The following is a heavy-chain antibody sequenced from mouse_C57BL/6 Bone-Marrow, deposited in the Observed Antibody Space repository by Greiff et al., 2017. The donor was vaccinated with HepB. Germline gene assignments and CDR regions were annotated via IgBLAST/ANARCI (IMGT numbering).Heavy chain of an antibody. CDR2: IDPENGDT. CDR3: TDYYGSRDY. CDR1: GFNIKDDY. J-gene: IGHJ2*01. V-gene: IGHV14-4*01. D-gene: IGHD1-1*01. Sequence: VQLQQSGAELVRPGASVKLSCTASGFNIKDDYMHWVKQRPEQGLEWIGWIDPENGDTEYASKFQGKATIPADTSSNTAYLQLSSLTSEDTAVYYCTDYYGSRDYWGQGTTLTVSS.